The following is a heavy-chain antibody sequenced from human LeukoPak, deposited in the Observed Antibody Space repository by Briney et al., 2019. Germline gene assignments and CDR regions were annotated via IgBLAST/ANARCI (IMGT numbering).Heavy chain of an antibody. J-gene: IGHJ4*02. CDR1: GYSISSGYY. CDR3: ARSTVTTPWYFDY. CDR2: IYPSGST. V-gene: IGHV4-38-2*01. Sequence: SETLSLTCAVSGYSISSGYYWAWIRQPPGKGLEWIAIIYPSGSTYYNPSLKSRVTISVDTSKNQFSLKMTSVTAADTAVYYCARSTVTTPWYFDYWGQGPWSPSPQ. D-gene: IGHD4-11*01.